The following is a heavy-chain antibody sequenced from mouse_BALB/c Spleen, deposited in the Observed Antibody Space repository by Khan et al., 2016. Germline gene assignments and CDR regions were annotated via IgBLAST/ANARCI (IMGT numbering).Heavy chain of an antibody. CDR3: ARGDYVNYGDYFDY. Sequence: EVELVESGGGLVKPGGSLKLSCAASGFTFRSYAMSWVRQTPEKRLEWVASISSDGNTYYSDSVKGRFTISRDNARNILNLQMSSLRSEDTTMNYCARGDYVNYGDYFDYWGQGTTLTVSS. CDR2: ISSDGNT. CDR1: GFTFRSYA. V-gene: IGHV5-6-5*01. D-gene: IGHD2-1*01. J-gene: IGHJ2*01.